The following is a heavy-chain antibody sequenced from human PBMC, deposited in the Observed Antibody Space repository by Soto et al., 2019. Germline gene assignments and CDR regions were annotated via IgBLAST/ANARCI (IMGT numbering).Heavy chain of an antibody. D-gene: IGHD4-17*01. CDR3: ARDSRDYGDYVDNWFDP. V-gene: IGHV1-18*01. Sequence: ASVKVSCKASGYTFTSYGISWVRQATGQGLEWMGWISAYNGNTNYAQKLQGRVTMTTDTSTSTAYMELRSLRSDDTAVYYCARDSRDYGDYVDNWFDPWGQGTLVTVSS. J-gene: IGHJ5*02. CDR2: ISAYNGNT. CDR1: GYTFTSYG.